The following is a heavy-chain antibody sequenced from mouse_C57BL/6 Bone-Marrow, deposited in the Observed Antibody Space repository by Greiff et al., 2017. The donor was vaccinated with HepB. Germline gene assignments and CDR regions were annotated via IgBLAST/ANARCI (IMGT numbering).Heavy chain of an antibody. Sequence: VQRVESGAELVKPGASVKISCKASGYTFTDYYINWVKQRPGQGLEWIGKIGPGSGSTYYNEKFKGKATLTADESSSTAYMQLSSLTSEDSAVYFCTYDYDPWFAYWGQGTLVTVSA. CDR1: GYTFTDYY. V-gene: IGHV1-77*01. CDR3: TYDYDPWFAY. D-gene: IGHD2-4*01. CDR2: IGPGSGST. J-gene: IGHJ3*01.